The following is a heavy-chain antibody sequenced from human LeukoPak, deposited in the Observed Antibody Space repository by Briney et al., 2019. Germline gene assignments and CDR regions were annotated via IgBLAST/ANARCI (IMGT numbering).Heavy chain of an antibody. V-gene: IGHV1-2*02. Sequence: ASVKVSCKASGDTFTGYYLHWVRQAPGQGLEWMGWITPNSGGTTYAQKFQGRVTMTRDTSISTVYMEVSRLRSDDTAVYYCARNRQGELLGYWGQGTLVTVSS. CDR1: GDTFTGYY. CDR3: ARNRQGELLGY. J-gene: IGHJ4*02. D-gene: IGHD1-26*01. CDR2: ITPNSGGT.